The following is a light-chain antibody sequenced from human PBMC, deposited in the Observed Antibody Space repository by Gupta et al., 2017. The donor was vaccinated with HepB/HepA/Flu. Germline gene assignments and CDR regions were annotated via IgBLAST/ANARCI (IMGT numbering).Light chain of an antibody. V-gene: IGLV3-1*01. Sequence: SFELPHPASVSVSPGQTASITCPGRKLEEKDAGWYQKRPGQAPVLVIYEDTERPSGIPERFSGSNSGNTATLSISGTQAMDEDDYYCQAWDSSTADVVFGGGTKLTVL. J-gene: IGLJ2*01. CDR2: EDT. CDR1: KLEEKD. CDR3: QAWDSSTADVV.